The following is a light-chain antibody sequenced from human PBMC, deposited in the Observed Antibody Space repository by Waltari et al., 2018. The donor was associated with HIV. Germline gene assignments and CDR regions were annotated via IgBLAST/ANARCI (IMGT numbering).Light chain of an antibody. J-gene: IGKJ5*01. V-gene: IGKV3-11*01. CDR1: QSVNNY. CDR3: QQRNNWPIT. CDR2: GAS. Sequence: IVLTQSPATLSLSPVERATLSCRASQSVNNYLAWYQQKPGQAPRLLTYGASSRATGIPARFSGSGSGTDFTLTISSLEPGDFGVYYCQQRNNWPITFGQGTRLEIK.